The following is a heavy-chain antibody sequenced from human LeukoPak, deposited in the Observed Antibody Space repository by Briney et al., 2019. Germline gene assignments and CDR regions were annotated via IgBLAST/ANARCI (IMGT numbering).Heavy chain of an antibody. J-gene: IGHJ3*02. V-gene: IGHV3-9*01. CDR1: GFTFDDYA. Sequence: PGGSLRLSCAASGFTFDDYAMHWVRQAPGKGLEWVSGISWNSGSIGYADSVKGRFTISRDNAKNSLYLQMNSLRAEDTAVYYCARGIVVVTNVAFDIWGQGTMVTVSS. CDR3: ARGIVVVTNVAFDI. D-gene: IGHD3-22*01. CDR2: ISWNSGSI.